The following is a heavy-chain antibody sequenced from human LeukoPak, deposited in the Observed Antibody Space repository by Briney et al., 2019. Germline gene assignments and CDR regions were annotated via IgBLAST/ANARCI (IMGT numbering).Heavy chain of an antibody. CDR2: ISPYNGNT. V-gene: IGHV1-18*01. CDR1: GYTFTSYG. J-gene: IGHJ6*02. D-gene: IGHD2-2*01. CDR3: ARDHNDIVVVPAAPPGDYYYGMDV. Sequence: ASVKVSCKASGYTFTSYGISWVRQAPGQGLEWMGWISPYNGNTNYAQKLQGRVTMTTDTSTSTAYMELSSLRSEDTAVYYCARDHNDIVVVPAAPPGDYYYGMDVWGQGTTVTVSS.